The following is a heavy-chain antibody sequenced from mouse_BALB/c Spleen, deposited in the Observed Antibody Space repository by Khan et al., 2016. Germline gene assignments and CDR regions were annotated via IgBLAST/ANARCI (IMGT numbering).Heavy chain of an antibody. D-gene: IGHD1-1*01. CDR3: TRCLYYYGTSYGRYYAMDY. V-gene: IGHV1S81*02. CDR1: GYTFSSYF. Sequence: QVQLQQSGAELVSPGASVKLSCKTSGYTFSSYFIYWVKQRPGQGLEWIGEIKPSNGGTNFNENFKSKATLTVDKSSSTSYIQLTSLTSEDSAVYYRTRCLYYYGTSYGRYYAMDYWGQGTSVTVSS. CDR2: IKPSNGGT. J-gene: IGHJ4*01.